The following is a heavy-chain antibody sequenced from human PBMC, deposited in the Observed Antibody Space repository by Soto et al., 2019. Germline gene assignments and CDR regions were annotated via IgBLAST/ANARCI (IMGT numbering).Heavy chain of an antibody. CDR1: GASITGSFF. Sequence: PSETLSLTCTVSGASITGSFFWSWIRQPAGKGLEWIGRFSLSETTNYNPSLRSRVTMSADVSKNQFSLKLTSVTAADTAIYFCARLVYDTRLNYMYFDFWGQGALVTVSS. J-gene: IGHJ4*02. CDR2: FSLSETT. CDR3: ARLVYDTRLNYMYFDF. D-gene: IGHD3-10*01. V-gene: IGHV4-4*07.